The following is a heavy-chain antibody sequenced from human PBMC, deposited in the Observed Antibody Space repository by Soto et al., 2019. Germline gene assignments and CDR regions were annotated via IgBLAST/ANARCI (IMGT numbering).Heavy chain of an antibody. D-gene: IGHD3-9*01. V-gene: IGHV2-5*02. CDR2: IFWDDDK. CDR1: GFLLSTSGVG. CDR3: AHSPPYDILTGSLNYFDY. J-gene: IGHJ4*02. Sequence: QITLKESGPTLVKPTQTLTLTCTFSGFLLSTSGVGVGWIRQPPGKALEWLALIFWDDDKRYSPSLKNRLTITKDTSKNQVVLTMTNMDPVDTATYYCAHSPPYDILTGSLNYFDYWGQGTLVTVSS.